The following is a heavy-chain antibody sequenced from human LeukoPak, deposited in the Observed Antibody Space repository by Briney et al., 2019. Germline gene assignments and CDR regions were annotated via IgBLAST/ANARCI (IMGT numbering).Heavy chain of an antibody. CDR1: GFTVSSNY. Sequence: PGGSLRLSCAASGFTVSSNYMSWVRQAPGKGLEWVAVISYDGSNKYYADSVKGRFTISRDNSKNTLYLQMNSLRAEDTAVYYCAKDGTYYYDSSGYYYVAGTDYWGQGTLVTVSS. J-gene: IGHJ4*02. D-gene: IGHD3-22*01. CDR3: AKDGTYYYDSSGYYYVAGTDY. V-gene: IGHV3-30*18. CDR2: ISYDGSNK.